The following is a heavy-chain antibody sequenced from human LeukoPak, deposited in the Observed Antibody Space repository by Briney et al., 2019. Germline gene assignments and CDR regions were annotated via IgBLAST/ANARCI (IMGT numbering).Heavy chain of an antibody. CDR1: GGSISSYY. Sequence: SETLSLTCTVSGGSISSYYWSWIRQPPGKGLEWIGYIYYSGSTNYNPSPTSRVTISVDTPKNQFSLKLSSVTAADTAVYYCARSAQLLDRSYYYGMDVWGQGTTVTVSS. V-gene: IGHV4-59*01. CDR2: IYYSGST. D-gene: IGHD2-2*01. CDR3: ARSAQLLDRSYYYGMDV. J-gene: IGHJ6*02.